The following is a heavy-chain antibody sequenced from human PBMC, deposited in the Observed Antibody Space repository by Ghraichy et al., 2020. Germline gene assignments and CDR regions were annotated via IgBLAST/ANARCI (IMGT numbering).Heavy chain of an antibody. Sequence: GESLNISCAGSGFAFRSYGIHWVRQAPGKGLEWVAVIWYDGSEKYYADSVKGRFTISRDNSKNTAYLQMNNLRAEDTAIYYCAREGDGEIDSIDFDYWGQGTLVTVSS. CDR1: GFAFRSYG. V-gene: IGHV3-33*01. D-gene: IGHD4-17*01. CDR2: IWYDGSEK. J-gene: IGHJ4*02. CDR3: AREGDGEIDSIDFDY.